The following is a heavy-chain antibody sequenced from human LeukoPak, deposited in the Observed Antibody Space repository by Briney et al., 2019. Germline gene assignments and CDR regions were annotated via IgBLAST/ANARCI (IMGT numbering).Heavy chain of an antibody. CDR1: GGSFSGYY. CDR3: ARVPVAGKYFDY. CDR2: IKHSGSN. J-gene: IGHJ4*02. V-gene: IGHV4-34*01. D-gene: IGHD6-19*01. Sequence: SETLSLTCAVYGGSFSGYYWSLLRQPPGKGLEWIGEIKHSGSNNYNPSLKSRVTISVDTSKNQFSLKVSSVTAADTAVYYCARVPVAGKYFDYWGQGTLVSVSS.